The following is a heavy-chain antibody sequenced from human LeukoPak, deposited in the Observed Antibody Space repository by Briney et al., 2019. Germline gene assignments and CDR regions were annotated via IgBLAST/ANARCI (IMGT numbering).Heavy chain of an antibody. Sequence: ASVKVSCKASGYTFTSYGISWVRQAPGQGLEWMGWISAYNGNTNYAQKLQGRVTMTTDTSTSTAYMELRSLRSDDTAVYYCARSSSWETYYYYGMDVWGQGTTVTVSS. CDR1: GYTFTSYG. V-gene: IGHV1-18*01. CDR3: ARSSSWETYYYYGMDV. J-gene: IGHJ6*02. D-gene: IGHD6-13*01. CDR2: ISAYNGNT.